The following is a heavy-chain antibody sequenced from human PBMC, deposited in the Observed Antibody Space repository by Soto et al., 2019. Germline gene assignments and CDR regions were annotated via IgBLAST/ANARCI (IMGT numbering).Heavy chain of an antibody. D-gene: IGHD3-3*02. CDR2: INAGNGNT. V-gene: IGHV1-3*01. Sequence: ASVKVSCKASGYTFTSYAMHWVRQAPGQRLEWMGWINAGNGNTKYSQKFQGRVTITRDTSASTAYMELSSLRSEDTAVYYCAHLLSAPNPLDYGMDVWGQGTKVTVSS. J-gene: IGHJ6*02. CDR1: GYTFTSYA. CDR3: AHLLSAPNPLDYGMDV.